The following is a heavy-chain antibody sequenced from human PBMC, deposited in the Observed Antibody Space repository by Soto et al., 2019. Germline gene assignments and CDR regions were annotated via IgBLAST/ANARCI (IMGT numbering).Heavy chain of an antibody. D-gene: IGHD3-22*01. CDR1: GYSFTSYW. CDR3: ARITSYYYDSSGYLDY. CDR2: IYPGDSDT. J-gene: IGHJ4*02. V-gene: IGHV5-51*01. Sequence: GESLKISCKGSGYSFTSYWIGWVRQMPGKGLEWMGIIYPGDSDTRYSPSFRGQVTISADKSISTAYLQWSSLKASDTAMYYCARITSYYYDSSGYLDYWGQGTLVTVSS.